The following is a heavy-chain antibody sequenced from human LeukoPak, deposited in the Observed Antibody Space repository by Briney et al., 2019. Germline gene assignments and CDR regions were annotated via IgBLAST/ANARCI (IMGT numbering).Heavy chain of an antibody. D-gene: IGHD3-16*01. CDR1: GFTFSSYS. CDR2: ISSGSSTI. CDR3: ARVSLLWGGFDY. V-gene: IGHV3-48*02. J-gene: IGHJ4*02. Sequence: PGGSLRLSCAASGFTFSSYSMSWVRQAPGKGLEWVSYISSGSSTIYYADSVKGRFTISRDNAKNSLYLQVNSLRDEDTAVYYCARVSLLWGGFDYWGQGTLVTVSS.